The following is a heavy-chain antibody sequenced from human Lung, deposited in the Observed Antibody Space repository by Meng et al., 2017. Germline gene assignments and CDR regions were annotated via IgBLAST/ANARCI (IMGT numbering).Heavy chain of an antibody. J-gene: IGHJ4*02. V-gene: IGHV4-34*01. CDR3: ARGPTTMAHDFDY. Sequence: QVQLQQWGPGLLKPSETLSLTCVVSGGSFSDYYWSWIRQPPGKGLEWIGEINHSGSTNYNPSLESRATISVDTSQNNLPLKLSSVTAADSAVYYCARGPTTMAHDFDYWGQGTLVTVSS. CDR2: INHSGST. D-gene: IGHD4-11*01. CDR1: GGSFSDYY.